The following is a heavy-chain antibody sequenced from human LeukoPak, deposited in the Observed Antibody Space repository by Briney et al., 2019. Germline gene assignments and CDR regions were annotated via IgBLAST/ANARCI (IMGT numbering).Heavy chain of an antibody. D-gene: IGHD6-6*01. Sequence: ASVKVSCKVSGYTLTELSMHWVRQAPGKGLEWMGGFDPEDGETIYAQKFQGRVTMTEDTSTDTAYMELSSLRSEDTAVYYCATERRIAARHLGIYYYYYYMDVWGKGTTVTVSS. CDR1: GYTLTELS. V-gene: IGHV1-24*01. CDR2: FDPEDGET. J-gene: IGHJ6*03. CDR3: ATERRIAARHLGIYYYYYYMDV.